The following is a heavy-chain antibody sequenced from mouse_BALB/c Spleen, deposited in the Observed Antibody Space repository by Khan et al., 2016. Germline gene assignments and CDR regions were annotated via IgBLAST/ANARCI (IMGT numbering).Heavy chain of an antibody. V-gene: IGHV3-6*02. CDR3: ARVGFHLYFDV. Sequence: EVQLQESGPGLVKPSQSLSLTCSVTGYSITSGYYWNWIRQFPGNKLEWMGYISYDGSNNYNPSLKNRISITRDTSKNQFFLKLNSVTTEDTATYYCARVGFHLYFDVWGAGTTVTVSS. CDR2: ISYDGSN. CDR1: GYSITSGYY. J-gene: IGHJ1*01.